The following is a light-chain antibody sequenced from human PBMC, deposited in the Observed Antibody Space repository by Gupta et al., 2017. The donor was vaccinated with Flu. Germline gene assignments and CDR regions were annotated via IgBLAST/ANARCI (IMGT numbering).Light chain of an antibody. V-gene: IGLV2-14*01. CDR1: SSDVGGYNY. CDR2: EVS. CDR3: SSYTSSSGRV. Sequence: TSSDVGGYNYVSWYQQHPGKAPKLMIYEVSNRPSGVSNRFSGSKSGNTASLTISGLQAEDEADYYCSSYTSSSGRVFGGGTKLTVL. J-gene: IGLJ3*02.